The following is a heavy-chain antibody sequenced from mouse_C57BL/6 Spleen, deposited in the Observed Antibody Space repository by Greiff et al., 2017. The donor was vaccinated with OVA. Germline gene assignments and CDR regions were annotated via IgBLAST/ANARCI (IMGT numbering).Heavy chain of an antibody. CDR3: ARSAYYSNYFDY. CDR1: GYAFSSSW. D-gene: IGHD2-5*01. CDR2: IYPGDGDT. V-gene: IGHV1-82*01. Sequence: VQLQQSGPELVKPGASVKISCKASGYAFSSSWMNWVKQRPGQGLEWIGRIYPGDGDTNYNGKFKGKATLTADKSSSTAYMQLSSLTSEDSAVYVCARSAYYSNYFDYWGQGTTLTVSS. J-gene: IGHJ2*01.